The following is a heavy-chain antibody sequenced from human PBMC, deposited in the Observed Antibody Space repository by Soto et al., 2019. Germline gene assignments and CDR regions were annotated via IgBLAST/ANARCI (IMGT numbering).Heavy chain of an antibody. CDR2: SCYSGYT. D-gene: IGHD1-26*01. Sequence: AETLSLTCTVSGDSIRSYYGIWIRQPPGKGLEWIVYSCYSGYTSYNPALKSRVTISVDTSKNQFSLKLNSVTAADTAVYYCARCFSGNYPSRPEEQYYFDSWGQGALVTVSS. J-gene: IGHJ4*02. V-gene: IGHV4-59*01. CDR1: GDSIRSYY. CDR3: ARCFSGNYPSRPEEQYYFDS.